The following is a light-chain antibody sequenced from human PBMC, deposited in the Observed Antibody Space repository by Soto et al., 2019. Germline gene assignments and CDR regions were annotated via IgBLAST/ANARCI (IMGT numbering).Light chain of an antibody. Sequence: QSALTQPASVSGSPGQSITISCTGTSSDVGGYNYVSWYQQHPGKAPKLMINDVDVRPSGVSNRFSGSKSGNMASLTISGLQTQDEADYYCTSYTIINTVVFGGGTKLTVL. J-gene: IGLJ2*01. CDR2: DVD. CDR3: TSYTIINTVV. V-gene: IGLV2-14*03. CDR1: SSDVGGYNY.